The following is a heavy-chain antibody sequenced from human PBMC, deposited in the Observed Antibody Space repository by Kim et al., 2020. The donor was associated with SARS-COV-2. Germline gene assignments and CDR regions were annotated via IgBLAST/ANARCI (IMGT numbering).Heavy chain of an antibody. J-gene: IGHJ6*02. CDR1: GFSFGDHA. V-gene: IGHV3-9*01. D-gene: IGHD2-8*02. CDR3: AKSMGTWYIGDRDYYYSVDV. Sequence: GGSLRLSCTASGFSFGDHAMHWVRQPPGQGLEWVSGISRSSGRIAYADSVKGRFTISRDNAKNSLYLQLNRLRAEDTASYYCAKSMGTWYIGDRDYYYSVDVWGQGTTVTFSS. CDR2: ISRSSGRI.